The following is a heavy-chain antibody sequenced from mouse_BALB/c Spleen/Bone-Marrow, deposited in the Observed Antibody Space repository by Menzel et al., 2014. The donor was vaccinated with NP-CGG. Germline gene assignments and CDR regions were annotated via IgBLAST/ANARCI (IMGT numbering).Heavy chain of an antibody. CDR1: GYTFTSYT. D-gene: IGHD2-10*02. V-gene: IGHV1-4*01. CDR2: INPSSGYT. Sequence: LQESGAELARPGASVKMSCEASGYTFTSYTMHWVKQRPGQGLEWIGYINPSSGYTNYNQKFKDKATLTADKSSSTAYMQLSSLTSEDSAVYYCAREGYGNYAYWGQGTLVTVSA. CDR3: AREGYGNYAY. J-gene: IGHJ3*01.